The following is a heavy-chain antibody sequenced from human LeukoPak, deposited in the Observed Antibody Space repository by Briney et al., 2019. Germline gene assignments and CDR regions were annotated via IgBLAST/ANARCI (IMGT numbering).Heavy chain of an antibody. CDR1: GFTFSSYG. CDR3: AKDGYYYDSSGYYFGY. CDR2: ISYDGSNK. Sequence: GGSLRLSCAASGFTFSSYGMHWVRQAPGKGLEWVAVISYDGSNKYYADSVKGRFTISRDNSKNTLYLQMNSLRAEDTAVYYCAKDGYYYDSSGYYFGYWGQGTLVTVSS. V-gene: IGHV3-30*18. J-gene: IGHJ4*02. D-gene: IGHD3-22*01.